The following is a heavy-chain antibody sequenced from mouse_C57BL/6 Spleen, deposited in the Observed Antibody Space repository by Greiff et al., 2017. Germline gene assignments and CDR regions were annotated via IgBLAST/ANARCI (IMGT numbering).Heavy chain of an antibody. CDR1: GFNIKDDY. J-gene: IGHJ3*01. CDR2: IDPENGDT. Sequence: VQLQQSGAELVRPGASVKLSCTASGFNIKDDYMHWVKQRPEQGLEWIGWIDPENGDTEYASKFQGKATITAEKSSNTAYLQLGSLTSEDTAVYYCTTKGYYYGSSTPFAYWGQGTLVTVSA. V-gene: IGHV14-4*01. D-gene: IGHD1-1*01. CDR3: TTKGYYYGSSTPFAY.